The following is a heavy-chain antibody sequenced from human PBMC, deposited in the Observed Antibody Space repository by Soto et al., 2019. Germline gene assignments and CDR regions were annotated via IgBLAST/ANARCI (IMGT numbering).Heavy chain of an antibody. D-gene: IGHD6-19*01. CDR1: GGSISGHY. CDR2: IFYTGST. V-gene: IGHV4-59*11. J-gene: IGHJ4*02. Sequence: QVQLQESGPGLVKPSGTLSLTCTVSGGSISGHYWIWIRQSPGKGLEWIGYIFYTGSTNYNPSLKSRATLSVHTSQNHFSLRLSSVTAADTAVYYCARVGSSGWSPDYWGQGTLVTVSS. CDR3: ARVGSSGWSPDY.